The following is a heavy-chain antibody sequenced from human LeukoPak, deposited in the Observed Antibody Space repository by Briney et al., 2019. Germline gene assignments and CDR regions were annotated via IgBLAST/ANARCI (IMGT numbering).Heavy chain of an antibody. CDR2: IYPGDSDT. V-gene: IGHV5-51*01. D-gene: IGHD3-22*01. CDR3: PRLADSSGYDHDY. CDR1: GYSFTSYW. J-gene: IGHJ4*02. Sequence: GESLKISCKGSGYSFTSYWIGWVRQMPGKGLEWMGIIYPGDSDTRYSPSFQGQVTISADKSISTAYLQWSSLKTSDTARDYCPRLADSSGYDHDYCGQGTLVTVAS.